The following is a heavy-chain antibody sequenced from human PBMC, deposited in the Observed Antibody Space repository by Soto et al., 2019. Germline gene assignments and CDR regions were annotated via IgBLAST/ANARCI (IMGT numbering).Heavy chain of an antibody. D-gene: IGHD2-15*01. CDR3: AKDRSGTWTFDY. Sequence: GGSLRLSCAASGFTFSSHGMHWVRQAPGKGLEWVAVISYDGNDKYYADSVKDRFTSSRDNSKNTLYLQMNSLRAEDTAVYYCAKDRSGTWTFDYWGQGT. CDR1: GFTFSSHG. J-gene: IGHJ4*02. CDR2: ISYDGNDK. V-gene: IGHV3-30*18.